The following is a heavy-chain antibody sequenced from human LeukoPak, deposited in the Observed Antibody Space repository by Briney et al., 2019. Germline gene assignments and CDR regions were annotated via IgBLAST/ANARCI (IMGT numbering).Heavy chain of an antibody. Sequence: SETLSLTCTVSGGSISSYYWSWIRQPPGKGLEWIGYIYYSGSTNYNPSLKSRVTISVDTSKNQFSLKLSSVTAADTAVYYCARADPNASGYFYRFNWFDPWGQGTLVTVSS. D-gene: IGHD3-10*01. V-gene: IGHV4-59*01. J-gene: IGHJ5*02. CDR1: GGSISSYY. CDR2: IYYSGST. CDR3: ARADPNASGYFYRFNWFDP.